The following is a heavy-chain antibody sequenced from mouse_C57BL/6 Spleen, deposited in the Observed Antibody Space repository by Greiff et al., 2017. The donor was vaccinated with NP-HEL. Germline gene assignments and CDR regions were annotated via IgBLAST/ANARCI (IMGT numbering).Heavy chain of an antibody. CDR3: TRRLRGYYYAMDY. CDR2: ISSGGDYT. Sequence: EVMLVESGEGLVKPGGSLKLSCAASGFTFSSYAMSWVRQTPEKRLEWVAYISSGGDYTYYADTVKGRFTISRDNARNTQYLQMSSLKSEDTAMYYCTRRLRGYYYAMDYWGQGTSVTVSS. J-gene: IGHJ4*01. CDR1: GFTFSSYA. D-gene: IGHD1-1*01. V-gene: IGHV5S21*01.